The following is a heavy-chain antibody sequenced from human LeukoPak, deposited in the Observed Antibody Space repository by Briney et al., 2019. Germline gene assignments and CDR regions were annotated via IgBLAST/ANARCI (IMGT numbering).Heavy chain of an antibody. CDR3: AREGLQPLLYGADFDY. V-gene: IGHV3-48*04. D-gene: IGHD2-2*02. CDR2: ISSSSSTI. CDR1: GFTFSSYS. Sequence: GGSLRLSCAASGFTFSSYSMNWVRQAPGKGLEWVSYISSSSSTIYYADSVKGRFTISRDNAKNSLYLQMSSLRAEDTAVYYCAREGLQPLLYGADFDYWAREPWSPSPQ. J-gene: IGHJ4*02.